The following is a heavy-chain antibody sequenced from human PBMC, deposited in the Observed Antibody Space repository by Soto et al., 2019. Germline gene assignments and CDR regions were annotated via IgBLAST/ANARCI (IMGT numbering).Heavy chain of an antibody. V-gene: IGHV4-34*01. D-gene: IGHD6-19*01. CDR3: ARGQGSGWYGGSAYYYGMDV. Sequence: SETLSLTCAVYGGSFSGYYWSWNRQPPGKGLEWIGEINHSGSTNYNPSLKSRVTISVDTSKNQFSLKLSSVTAADTAVYYCARGQGSGWYGGSAYYYGMDVWGQGTTVTVSS. CDR1: GGSFSGYY. CDR2: INHSGST. J-gene: IGHJ6*02.